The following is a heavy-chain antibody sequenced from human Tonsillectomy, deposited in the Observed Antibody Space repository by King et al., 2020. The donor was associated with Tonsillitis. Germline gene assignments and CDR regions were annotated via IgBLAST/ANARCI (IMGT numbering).Heavy chain of an antibody. CDR1: GGSMSRYY. J-gene: IGHJ4*02. CDR3: ARAIEPYYYDSSAYYFDY. CDR2: IFYSGST. D-gene: IGHD3-22*01. V-gene: IGHV4-59*01. Sequence: LPLQESGPGLVKPSETLSLTCTVSGGSMSRYYWSWIRQPPGKGLEWIGYIFYSGSTNYNPSLKSRVTMSVDTSKNQFSLKLSSVTAADTAVYYCARAIEPYYYDSSAYYFDYWGQGTLVTVSS.